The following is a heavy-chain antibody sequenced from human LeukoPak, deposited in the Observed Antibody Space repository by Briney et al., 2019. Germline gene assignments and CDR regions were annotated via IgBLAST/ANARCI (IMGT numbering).Heavy chain of an antibody. J-gene: IGHJ6*02. Sequence: SETLSLTCTVSGGSISSYYWNWIRQSPGKGLEWISYISYSGSTFSNPSLQSRVTISVDTSKSQFSLQLSSVTAADTAVYYCARSDGVGAGYYYYGVDVWGLGTTVTVSS. CDR3: ARSDGVGAGYYYYGVDV. V-gene: IGHV4-59*01. CDR1: GGSISSYY. CDR2: ISYSGST. D-gene: IGHD1-26*01.